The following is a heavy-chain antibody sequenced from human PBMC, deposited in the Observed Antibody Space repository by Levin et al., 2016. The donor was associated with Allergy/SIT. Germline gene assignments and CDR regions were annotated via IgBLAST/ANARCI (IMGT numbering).Heavy chain of an antibody. Sequence: SETLSLTCTVSGGSISSSSYHWGWIRQPLGKGLEWIASIYYDGTTYYSQSLKSRLTISVDTSKNQFSLKLSSVTAPDTAVYYCARHSGVGSPPGYYYGMDVWGRGTTVTVSS. D-gene: IGHD3-10*01. CDR3: ARHSGVGSPPGYYYGMDV. CDR1: GGSISSSSYH. CDR2: IYYDGTT. J-gene: IGHJ6*02. V-gene: IGHV4-39*01.